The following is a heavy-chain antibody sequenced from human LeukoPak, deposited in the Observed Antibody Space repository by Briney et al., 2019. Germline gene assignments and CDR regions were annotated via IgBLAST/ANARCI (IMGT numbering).Heavy chain of an antibody. CDR3: ARRAVGNSYYYSMDV. CDR1: GFTFSDYF. Sequence: GRSLRLSCAASGFTFSDYFMTWIRQAPGKGLEWVSYISVSGSIIYQADSVKGRFTISRDNAKNSVYLQMNSLRVEDTAVYYCARRAVGNSYYYSMDVWGKGTTVTVSS. V-gene: IGHV3-11*01. D-gene: IGHD6-19*01. J-gene: IGHJ6*03. CDR2: ISVSGSII.